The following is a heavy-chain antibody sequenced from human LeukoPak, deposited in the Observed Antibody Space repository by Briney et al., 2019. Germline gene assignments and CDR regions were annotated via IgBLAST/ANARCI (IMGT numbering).Heavy chain of an antibody. CDR3: ARSSASIVVVPAAMHYYYGMDV. D-gene: IGHD2-2*01. Sequence: GASVKVSCKASGGTFSSYAISWVRQAPGQGLEWMGGIIPIFGTANYAQKFQGRVTITADESTSTAYMELSSLRSEDTALYYCARSSASIVVVPAAMHYYYGMDVWGKGTTVTVSS. CDR2: IIPIFGTA. CDR1: GGTFSSYA. J-gene: IGHJ6*04. V-gene: IGHV1-69*13.